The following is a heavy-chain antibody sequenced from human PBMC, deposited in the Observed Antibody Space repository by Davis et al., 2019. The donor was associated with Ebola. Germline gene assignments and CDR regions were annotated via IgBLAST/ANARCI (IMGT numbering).Heavy chain of an antibody. CDR1: GFTFDDYG. V-gene: IGHV3-20*04. Sequence: PCAASGFTFDDYGMSWVRQAPGKGLEWVSGINWNGGSTGYADSVKGRFTISRDNAKNPLYLQMNSLRAEDTALYYCARDRRGEWFPDYWGQGTLVTVSS. CDR3: ARDRRGEWFPDY. CDR2: INWNGGST. D-gene: IGHD3-3*01. J-gene: IGHJ4*02.